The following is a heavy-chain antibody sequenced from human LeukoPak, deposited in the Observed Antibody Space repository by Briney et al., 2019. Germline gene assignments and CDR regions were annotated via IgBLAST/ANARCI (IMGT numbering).Heavy chain of an antibody. D-gene: IGHD5-18*01. J-gene: IGHJ4*02. CDR3: ARDQRGFSYSKYYFDY. CDR2: IWYDGTNK. V-gene: IGHV3-33*01. Sequence: GGSLRLSCAASGFSFSSYGMHWVRQAPGKGLEWVAVIWYDGTNKYYADSVKGRFTISRDNSKNTLYPQMNSLRAEDTAVYYCARDQRGFSYSKYYFDYWGQGTLVTVSS. CDR1: GFSFSSYG.